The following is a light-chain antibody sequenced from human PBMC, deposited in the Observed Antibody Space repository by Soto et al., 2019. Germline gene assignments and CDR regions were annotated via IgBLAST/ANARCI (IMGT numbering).Light chain of an antibody. V-gene: IGKV3-20*01. CDR3: HQYGSSS. CDR2: GAS. CDR1: QSVSSDF. Sequence: EVVLTQSPGTLSLSPGERATLSCGARQSVSSDFLAWYQQQPGQAPRLLIYGASNRVTGIPDRFSGSGSGTDFTLTISRLEPEDFAVYYCHQYGSSSFGQGTRLELK. J-gene: IGKJ5*01.